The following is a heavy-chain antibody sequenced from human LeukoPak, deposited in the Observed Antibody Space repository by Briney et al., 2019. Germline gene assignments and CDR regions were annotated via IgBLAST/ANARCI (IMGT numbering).Heavy chain of an antibody. J-gene: IGHJ3*02. Sequence: SETLSLTCTVSGGSISSHYWSWIRQPPGRGLELIGFIYYSGSTNYNPSLKSRVTISVDTSKNQFSLKLSSVTAADTAVYYCARARYCSSTSCYGDAFDMWGQGTMVTVSS. CDR3: ARARYCSSTSCYGDAFDM. V-gene: IGHV4-59*11. D-gene: IGHD2-2*01. CDR1: GGSISSHY. CDR2: IYYSGST.